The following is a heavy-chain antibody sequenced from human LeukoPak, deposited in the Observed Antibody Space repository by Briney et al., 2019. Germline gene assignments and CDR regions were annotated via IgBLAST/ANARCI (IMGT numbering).Heavy chain of an antibody. CDR3: AKSGQVVSGVFDY. V-gene: IGHV3-9*03. J-gene: IGHJ4*02. Sequence: SLRLSSVASGFTFEDYAMHWVRQAPGKGLEWVSGISWNSDGIGYADSVKGRFTISRDNAKKSLYLQMNSLRVEDMALYYCAKSGQVVSGVFDYWGQGILVTVSS. D-gene: IGHD6-19*01. CDR2: ISWNSDGI. CDR1: GFTFEDYA.